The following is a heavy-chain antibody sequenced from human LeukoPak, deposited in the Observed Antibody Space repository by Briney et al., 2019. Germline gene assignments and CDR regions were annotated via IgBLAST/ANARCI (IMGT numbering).Heavy chain of an antibody. V-gene: IGHV3-30*18. J-gene: IGHJ6*02. CDR1: GFTSSSYA. CDR3: AKVPSGSYEDYYYYGMDV. Sequence: GGSLRLSCAASGFTSSSYAMSWVRQAPGKGLEWVAVISYDGSNKYYADSVKGRFTISRDNSKNTLYLQMNSLRAEDTAVYYCAKVPSGSYEDYYYYGMDVWGQGTTVTVSS. D-gene: IGHD1-26*01. CDR2: ISYDGSNK.